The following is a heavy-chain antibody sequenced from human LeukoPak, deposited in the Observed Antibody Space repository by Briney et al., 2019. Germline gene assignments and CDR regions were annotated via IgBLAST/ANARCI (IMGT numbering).Heavy chain of an antibody. CDR1: GFTFSSYW. Sequence: GGSLRLSCAASGFTFSSYWMHWVRQAPGKGLVWVSRINTDGSSTSYADSVKGRFTISRDSAKNTLYLQMNSLRAEDTAVYYCARAVRGTVQLGYWGQGTLVTVSS. D-gene: IGHD1-1*01. V-gene: IGHV3-74*01. CDR3: ARAVRGTVQLGY. CDR2: INTDGSST. J-gene: IGHJ4*02.